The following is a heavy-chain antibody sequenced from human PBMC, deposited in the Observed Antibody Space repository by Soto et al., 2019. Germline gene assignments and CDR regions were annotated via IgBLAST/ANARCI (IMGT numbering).Heavy chain of an antibody. D-gene: IGHD2-15*01. Sequence: GGSLRLSCAASGFTFSSYAMSWVRQAPGKGLEWVSAISGSGGSTYYADSVKGRFTISRDNSKNTLYLQMNSLRAEDTAVYYCAKDEYCSGGSCYPGVYWGQGTLVTVSS. CDR3: AKDEYCSGGSCYPGVY. J-gene: IGHJ4*02. CDR2: ISGSGGST. CDR1: GFTFSSYA. V-gene: IGHV3-23*01.